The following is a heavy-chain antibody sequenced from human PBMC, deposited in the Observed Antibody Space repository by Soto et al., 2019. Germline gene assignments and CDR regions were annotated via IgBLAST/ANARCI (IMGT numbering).Heavy chain of an antibody. V-gene: IGHV3-11*01. Sequence: GGSLRLSCAASAFRFSDYYMSWVRQAPGKGLEWVSYISGSGDVIYYADSVKGRFTISRDNDKKSVHLQMDTLRAEDTALYYCARAPDCGEGSCYRHFDLWGQGTRVTVSS. D-gene: IGHD2-15*01. CDR3: ARAPDCGEGSCYRHFDL. J-gene: IGHJ4*02. CDR2: ISGSGDVI. CDR1: AFRFSDYY.